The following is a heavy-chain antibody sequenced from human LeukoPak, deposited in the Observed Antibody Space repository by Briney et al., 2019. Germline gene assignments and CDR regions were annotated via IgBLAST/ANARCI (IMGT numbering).Heavy chain of an antibody. CDR1: GFTFSNYW. J-gene: IGHJ4*02. CDR3: ASGVHYFDY. Sequence: GGSLRLSCAASGFTFSNYWMSWVRQAPGKGVEWVANIKQDGSEKYYVDSVKGQFTISRDNAKNSLYLQMNSLRAEDTAVYYCASGVHYFDYWGQGTLVTVSS. CDR2: IKQDGSEK. D-gene: IGHD3-10*01. V-gene: IGHV3-7*01.